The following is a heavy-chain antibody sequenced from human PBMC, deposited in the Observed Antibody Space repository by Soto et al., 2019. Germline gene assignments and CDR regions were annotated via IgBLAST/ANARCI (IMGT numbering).Heavy chain of an antibody. CDR2: IYNSGST. CDR1: GGSVSIGRYY. Sequence: QVHLQESGPGLVQPSQTLSLTCTVSGGSVSIGRYYWSWIRQPPGKGLEWLGCIYNSGSTDYNPDRSRRVTLSVVTSNKQLSLSLNSVAGADTAVYYCAGADPGMVPSIAGVDLWGQGTAVTVSS. D-gene: IGHD5-18*01. J-gene: IGHJ6*02. CDR3: AGADPGMVPSIAGVDL. V-gene: IGHV4-61*01.